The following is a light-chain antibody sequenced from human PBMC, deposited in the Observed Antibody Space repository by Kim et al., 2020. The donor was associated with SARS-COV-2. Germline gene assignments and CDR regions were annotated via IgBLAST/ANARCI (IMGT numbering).Light chain of an antibody. CDR2: YAS. Sequence: SVTPEEKVTITCRASQSIGSSLHWYQQKPNQSPKVLIKYASQAFSGVPSRFSGSGSGTDFTLTINGLEAEDAATYFCHQSSTLPYSFGQGTKLEIK. CDR1: QSIGSS. V-gene: IGKV6-21*01. J-gene: IGKJ2*03. CDR3: HQSSTLPYS.